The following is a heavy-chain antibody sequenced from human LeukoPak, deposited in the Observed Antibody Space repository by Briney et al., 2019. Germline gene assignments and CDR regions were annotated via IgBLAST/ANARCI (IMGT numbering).Heavy chain of an antibody. D-gene: IGHD2-15*01. CDR3: ARYGCNSLACYEDY. Sequence: ALVKVSCTTSGYTFGNYGITWERQAPGQGLEWMGWISVHDGHTNYAEKFQGRVTMTADTSTNTAYMELTSLTSDDTAVYYRARYGCNSLACYEDYWGQGTLVTVSS. CDR2: ISVHDGHT. V-gene: IGHV1-18*01. J-gene: IGHJ4*02. CDR1: GYTFGNYG.